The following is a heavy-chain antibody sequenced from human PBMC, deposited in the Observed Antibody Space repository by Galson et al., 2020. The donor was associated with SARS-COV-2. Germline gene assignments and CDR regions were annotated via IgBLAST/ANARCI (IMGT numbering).Heavy chain of an antibody. V-gene: IGHV3-53*01. J-gene: IGHJ3*02. CDR3: ASSFCIAARCVGAFDI. CDR1: GFTVSRNY. CDR2: IFSGGDT. Sequence: GGSLRLSCAASGFTVSRNYMNWVRQAPGKGLEWVSVIFSGGDTDYADSLKGRFTISRDNSKNTVYLEMNSLRAEDTAVYYCASSFCIAARCVGAFDIWGQGTMVTVSS. D-gene: IGHD6-6*01.